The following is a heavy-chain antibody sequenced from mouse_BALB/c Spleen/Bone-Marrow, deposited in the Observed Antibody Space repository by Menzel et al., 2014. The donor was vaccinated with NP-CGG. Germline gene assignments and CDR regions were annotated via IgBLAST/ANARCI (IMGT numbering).Heavy chain of an antibody. J-gene: IGHJ1*01. CDR1: GFDFSRYW. CDR2: INPDSSTI. Sequence: EVMLVESGGGLVQPGGSLKLSCAASGFDFSRYWMSWVRQAPGKGLEWIGEINPDSSTISYTPSLKDKFIISRDNAKNTLYLQMSKVRSEDTALYYCARLNYYGSLFVWGAGTTVTVSS. D-gene: IGHD1-1*01. V-gene: IGHV4-1*02. CDR3: ARLNYYGSLFV.